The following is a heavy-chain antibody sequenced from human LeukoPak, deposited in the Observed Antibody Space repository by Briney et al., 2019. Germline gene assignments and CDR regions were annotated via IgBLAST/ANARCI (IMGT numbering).Heavy chain of an antibody. V-gene: IGHV1-8*01. Sequence: ASVKVSCKTSGYTLTSFHINWVRQATGQGLERMAWMDPNSDYRGYAQKFQGRLTMTLDTSVSTAYMELSSLTSDDTAVYFCARARPNLYYFDFWGQGTLVTVSS. CDR3: ARARPNLYYFDF. CDR2: MDPNSDYR. CDR1: GYTLTSFH. J-gene: IGHJ4*02.